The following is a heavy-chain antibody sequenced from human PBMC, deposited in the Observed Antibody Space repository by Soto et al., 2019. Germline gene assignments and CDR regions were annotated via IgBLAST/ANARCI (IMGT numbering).Heavy chain of an antibody. CDR1: GATFSGSA. V-gene: IGHV1-69*01. D-gene: IGHD1-1*01. J-gene: IGHJ4*02. CDR3: ARGFTTGATKEGFDY. Sequence: QVQLVQSGAGVKRPGSSVKVSCKASGATFSGSAFSWVRQAPGQGLEWMGGITPTLGTTNYAQHLQGRVTITADESTATSFMELTSLTSADTAIYYCARGFTTGATKEGFDYWGQGTLVTVSS. CDR2: ITPTLGTT.